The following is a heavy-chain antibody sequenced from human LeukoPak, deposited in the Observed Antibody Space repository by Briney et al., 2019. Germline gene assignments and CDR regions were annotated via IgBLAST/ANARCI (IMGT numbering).Heavy chain of an antibody. V-gene: IGHV4-61*01. CDR2: IHYSGNT. CDR3: ARGGAARLHFQN. J-gene: IGHJ1*01. CDR1: GDSVRTNNYY. D-gene: IGHD6-6*01. Sequence: KSSETLSLTCTVSGDSVRTNNYYWSWIRQRPGEGLEWIVYIHYSGNTNYNTSLKSRVTISVDTAKSQFSLKLSSVTAADTAVYYWARGGAARLHFQNWRQGTLDTVSS.